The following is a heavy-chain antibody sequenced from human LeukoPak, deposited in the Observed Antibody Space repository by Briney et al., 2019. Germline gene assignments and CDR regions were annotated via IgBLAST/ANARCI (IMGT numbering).Heavy chain of an antibody. CDR3: ARGRGQWLVRPLYYFDY. CDR2: IYNSGST. V-gene: IGHV4-4*07. D-gene: IGHD6-19*01. Sequence: SETLSLTCTVSGDSISNYYWSWIRQPAGKGLEWIGRIYNSGSTNYNPSLKSRVTMSIDTSKNQFSLKLSSVTAADTAVYYCARGRGQWLVRPLYYFDYWGQGTLITVSS. CDR1: GDSISNYY. J-gene: IGHJ4*02.